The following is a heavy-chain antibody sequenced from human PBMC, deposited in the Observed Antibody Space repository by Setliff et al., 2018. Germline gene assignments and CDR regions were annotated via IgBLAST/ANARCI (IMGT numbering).Heavy chain of an antibody. CDR1: GYTFSTYG. Sequence: ASVKVSCKDSGYTFSTYGISWVRQAPGQGLEWMGWISAYNGNTNYAQRFQGRVTMTTDTSTSTAYMELRSLRSDDTAVYYCARVPVVGATKLYWFDPWGQGTLVTVS. CDR3: ARVPVVGATKLYWFDP. J-gene: IGHJ5*02. CDR2: ISAYNGNT. D-gene: IGHD1-26*01. V-gene: IGHV1-18*01.